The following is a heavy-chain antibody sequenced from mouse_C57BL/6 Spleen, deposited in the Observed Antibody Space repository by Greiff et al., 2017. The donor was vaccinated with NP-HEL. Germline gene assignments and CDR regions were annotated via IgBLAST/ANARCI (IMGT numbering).Heavy chain of an antibody. D-gene: IGHD3-1*01. CDR1: GYAFSSSW. J-gene: IGHJ3*01. Sequence: QVQLQQSGPELVKPGASVKISCKASGYAFSSSWMNWVKQRPGKGLEWIGRIHPGDGDTNYNGKFKGKATLTADKSSSTAYMQLSSLTSEDSAVYFCARSLQLRFAYWGQGTLVTVSA. CDR3: ARSLQLRFAY. CDR2: IHPGDGDT. V-gene: IGHV1-82*01.